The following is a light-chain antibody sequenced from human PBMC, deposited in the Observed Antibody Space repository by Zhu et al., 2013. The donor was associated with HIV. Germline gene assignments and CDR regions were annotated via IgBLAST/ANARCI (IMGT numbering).Light chain of an antibody. V-gene: IGKV1-8*01. Sequence: AIRMTQSPSSLSASTGDRVTITCRASQGISSYLAWYQQKPGKAPKLLIYAASTLQSGVPSRFSGSGSGTDFTLTISCLQSEDFAVYHCQQYHKWPLTFGPGTKVDIK. CDR2: AAS. CDR1: QGISSY. CDR3: QQYHKWPLT. J-gene: IGKJ3*01.